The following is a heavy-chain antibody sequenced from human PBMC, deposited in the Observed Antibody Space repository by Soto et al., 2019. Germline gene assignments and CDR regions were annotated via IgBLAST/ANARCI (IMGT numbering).Heavy chain of an antibody. CDR3: AHRRGGYNWDDGYFDF. CDR1: GFLFSSSGVG. Sequence: QITLKESGPTLVEPTQTLTLTCTFSGFLFSSSGVGVGWIRQPPGKALEWLAFTYWDDENRYNPSLKSRLTVFKGTTDSLAGLLLTNMDPVDTATYYCAHRRGGYNWDDGYFDFWGQGILVTVSS. CDR2: TYWDDEN. D-gene: IGHD1-20*01. V-gene: IGHV2-5*02. J-gene: IGHJ4*02.